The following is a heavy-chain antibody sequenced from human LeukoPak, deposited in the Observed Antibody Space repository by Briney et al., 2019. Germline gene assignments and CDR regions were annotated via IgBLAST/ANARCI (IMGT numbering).Heavy chain of an antibody. CDR3: AREYYCGSMIH. CDR1: GFTFSTYS. V-gene: IGHV3-48*01. CDR2: ISSSSSI. D-gene: IGHD3-10*01. J-gene: IGHJ4*02. Sequence: GGSLRLSCAASGFTFSTYSMNWVRQAPGKGLEWVSYISSSSSIYYADSVKGRFTISRDNAKNSLYLQMNSLRAEDTAVYYCAREYYCGSMIHWGQGTLVTVSS.